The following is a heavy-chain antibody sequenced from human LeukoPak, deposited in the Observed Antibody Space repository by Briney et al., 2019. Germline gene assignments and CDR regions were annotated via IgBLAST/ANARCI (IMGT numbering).Heavy chain of an antibody. Sequence: GGSLRLSCAASGFTFSTYAMHWVRQAPGKGLEWVAVISYDGTNKYYADSVKGRFTISRDNSKNTLYLQMNSLRAEDTAVYYCAPGGGSRTNSPLVYWGQGTLVTVSS. V-gene: IGHV3-30*04. J-gene: IGHJ4*02. CDR2: ISYDGTNK. CDR3: APGGGSRTNSPLVY. D-gene: IGHD1-26*01. CDR1: GFTFSTYA.